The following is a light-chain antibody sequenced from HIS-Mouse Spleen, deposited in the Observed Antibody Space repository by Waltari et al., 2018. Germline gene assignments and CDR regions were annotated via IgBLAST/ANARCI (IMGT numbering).Light chain of an antibody. CDR3: NSRDSSGNHLSV. CDR1: SLRSYY. CDR2: GKN. J-gene: IGLJ1*01. Sequence: SSELTQDPAVSVAFGQTVRITCQGDSLRSYYASWYQQKPGQAPVLVINGKNNRPSGIPDRFSGSSSGNTASLTITGAQAEDEADYYCNSRDSSGNHLSVFGTGTKVTVL. V-gene: IGLV3-19*01.